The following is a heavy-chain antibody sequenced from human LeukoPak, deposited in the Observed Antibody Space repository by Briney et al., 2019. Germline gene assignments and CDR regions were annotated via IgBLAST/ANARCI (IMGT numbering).Heavy chain of an antibody. CDR2: IKQDGSEN. D-gene: IGHD3-9*01. Sequence: PGGSLRLSCAASGFTFSSYWMSWVRQAPGKGLEWVANIKQDGSENYYVDSVKGRFTISRDNAKNSLYLQMNSLRAEDTAVYYCTRVSHFDWPYYYYYYMDVWGKGTTVTVSS. J-gene: IGHJ6*03. V-gene: IGHV3-7*01. CDR1: GFTFSSYW. CDR3: TRVSHFDWPYYYYYYMDV.